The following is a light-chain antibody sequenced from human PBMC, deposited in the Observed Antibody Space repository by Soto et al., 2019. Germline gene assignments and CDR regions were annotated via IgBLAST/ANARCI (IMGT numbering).Light chain of an antibody. CDR2: AAS. Sequence: IQLNQYPSSLSASVGDRVTITCRASQGISSYLAWYQQKPGKAPKLLIYAASTLQSGVPSRFSGSGSGTDFTLTISSLQPEDFASYYCQQLNSYPLTFGGGTKLDIK. V-gene: IGKV1-9*01. CDR3: QQLNSYPLT. CDR1: QGISSY. J-gene: IGKJ4*01.